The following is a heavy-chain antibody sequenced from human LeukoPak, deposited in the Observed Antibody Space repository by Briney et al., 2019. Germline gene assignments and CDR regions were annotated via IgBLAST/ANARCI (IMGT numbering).Heavy chain of an antibody. V-gene: IGHV4-59*01. J-gene: IGHJ4*02. D-gene: IGHD3-16*01. Sequence: SETLSLTCSVSGGSINTYHWTWIRLSPGKGLDWIGYIYYSGTTNYNPSLKSRVSMSVDTSRNQFSLRLSSVTAADTAIYYCARGTVQMGMGERFFDFWGQGTLVTVSS. CDR2: IYYSGTT. CDR1: GGSINTYH. CDR3: ARGTVQMGMGERFFDF.